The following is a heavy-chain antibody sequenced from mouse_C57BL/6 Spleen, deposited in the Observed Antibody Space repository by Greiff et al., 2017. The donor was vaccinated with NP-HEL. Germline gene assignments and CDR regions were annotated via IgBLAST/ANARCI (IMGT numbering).Heavy chain of an antibody. D-gene: IGHD1-1*01. V-gene: IGHV1-55*01. CDR1: GYTFTSYW. Sequence: QVQLQQPGAELVKPGASVKMSCKASGYTFTSYWITWVKQRPGQGLEWIGDIYPGSGSTNYNEKFKSKATLTVDTSSSTAYMQLSSLTSEDSAVYYCARYGSSSYNFDYWGQGTTLTVSS. J-gene: IGHJ2*01. CDR2: IYPGSGST. CDR3: ARYGSSSYNFDY.